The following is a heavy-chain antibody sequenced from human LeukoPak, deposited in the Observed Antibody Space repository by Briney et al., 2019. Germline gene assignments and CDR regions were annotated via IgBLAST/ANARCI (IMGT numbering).Heavy chain of an antibody. Sequence: SQTLSLTCTVSGGSISSGSYYWSWIRQPAGKGLEWIGRIYTSGSTNYNPSLKSRVTISADTSKNQFSLKLSSVTAADTAVYYCARGERSGGGSHSFDYWGQGTLVTVSS. CDR1: GGSISSGSYY. CDR2: IYTSGST. D-gene: IGHD1-26*01. CDR3: ARGERSGGGSHSFDY. J-gene: IGHJ4*02. V-gene: IGHV4-61*02.